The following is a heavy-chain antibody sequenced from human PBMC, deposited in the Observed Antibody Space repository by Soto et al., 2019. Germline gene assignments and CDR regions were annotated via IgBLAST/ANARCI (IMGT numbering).Heavy chain of an antibody. V-gene: IGHV1-2*02. D-gene: IGHD4-17*01. Sequence: XSGKVSCKASGYTLTGYYMHWVRQAPGQGLEWMGWINPNSGGTNYAQKFQGRVTMTRDTSISTAYMELSRLTSDDTAVFYCARVLDYGDYIDYWGQGTLVTGSS. CDR1: GYTLTGYY. CDR3: ARVLDYGDYIDY. CDR2: INPNSGGT. J-gene: IGHJ4*02.